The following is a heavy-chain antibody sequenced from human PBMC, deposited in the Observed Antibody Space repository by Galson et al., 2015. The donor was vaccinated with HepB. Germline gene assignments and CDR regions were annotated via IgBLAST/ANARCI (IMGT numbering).Heavy chain of an antibody. D-gene: IGHD3-16*01. CDR2: IYYSGST. V-gene: IGHV4-31*03. J-gene: IGHJ4*02. CDR3: ARASQDDYVWGSSQNAFDY. Sequence: TLSLTCTVSGGSTSSGGYYWSWIRQHPGKGLEWIGYIYYSGSTYYNPSLKSRVTISVDTSKNQFSLKLSSVTAADTAVYYCARASQDDYVWGSSQNAFDYWGQGTLVTVSS. CDR1: GGSTSSGGYY.